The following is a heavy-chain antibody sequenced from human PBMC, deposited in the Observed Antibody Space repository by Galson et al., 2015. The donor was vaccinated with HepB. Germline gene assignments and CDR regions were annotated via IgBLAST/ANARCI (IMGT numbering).Heavy chain of an antibody. Sequence: SLRLSCAASGLLFNNAWMNWVRQAPGKGLEWVGRIKSKAHGETRDYAAPVKGRFIVSRDDSKNTLYLQMNSLTTDDTAVYYCATGEDSPSIWGQGTLVTVSS. CDR3: ATGEDSPSI. D-gene: IGHD3-22*01. CDR1: GLLFNNAW. CDR2: IKSKAHGETR. J-gene: IGHJ4*02. V-gene: IGHV3-15*01.